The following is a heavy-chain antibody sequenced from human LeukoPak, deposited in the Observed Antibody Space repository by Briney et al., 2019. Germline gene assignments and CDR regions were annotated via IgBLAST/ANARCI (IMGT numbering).Heavy chain of an antibody. Sequence: PGGSLRLSCAASGFTFSTYTMNWVRQAPGKGLEWVSSISDSSTYIYYADSLKGRFTISRDNAKNSLYLQMNSLRVDDTAVYYCAKVYYYDSSGYYFDYWGQGTLVTVSS. CDR3: AKVYYYDSSGYYFDY. CDR2: ISDSSTYI. CDR1: GFTFSTYT. D-gene: IGHD3-22*01. J-gene: IGHJ4*02. V-gene: IGHV3-21*01.